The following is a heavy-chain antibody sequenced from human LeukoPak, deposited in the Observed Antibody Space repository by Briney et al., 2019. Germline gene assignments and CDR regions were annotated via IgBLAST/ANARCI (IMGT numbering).Heavy chain of an antibody. CDR2: MKPDGSEK. J-gene: IGHJ4*02. CDR1: GGSISRSNW. CDR3: LASGGY. V-gene: IGHV3-7*01. Sequence: GTLSLTCAVSGGSISRSNWWSWVRQPPGKGLEWVANMKPDGSEKYYVDSVKGRFTISRDNAKNSLYLQMNSLRVEDTAVYYCLASGGYWGQGTPVTVSS. D-gene: IGHD6-25*01.